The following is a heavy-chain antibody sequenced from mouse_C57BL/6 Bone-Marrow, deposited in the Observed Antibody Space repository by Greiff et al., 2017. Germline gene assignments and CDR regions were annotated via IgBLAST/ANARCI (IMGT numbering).Heavy chain of an antibody. D-gene: IGHD1-3*01. CDR3: ARNINRIVPFDY. CDR1: GYTFTSYG. CDR2: IYPRSGNT. J-gene: IGHJ2*01. V-gene: IGHV1-81*01. Sequence: QVQLQQSGAELARPGASVKLSCKASGYTFTSYGISWVKQRPGQGLEWIGEIYPRSGNTYYNEKFKGKATLTADKSSSTAYMELRSLTSEDAAVYFYARNINRIVPFDYWGQGTTLTVSS.